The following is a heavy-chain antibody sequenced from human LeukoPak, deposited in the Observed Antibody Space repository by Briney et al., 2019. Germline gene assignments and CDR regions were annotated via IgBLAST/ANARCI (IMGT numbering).Heavy chain of an antibody. J-gene: IGHJ5*02. V-gene: IGHV4-4*07. CDR1: GGSISGHY. D-gene: IGHD3-10*01. CDR2: IYTSGST. CDR3: AREGAGSYNWFDP. Sequence: SETLSLTCTVSGGSISGHYWSWIRQSPGKGLEWIGRIYTSGSTNYNPSLKSRVTMSVDTSKNQFSLKLSSVTAADTAVYYCAREGAGSYNWFDPWGQGTLVTVSS.